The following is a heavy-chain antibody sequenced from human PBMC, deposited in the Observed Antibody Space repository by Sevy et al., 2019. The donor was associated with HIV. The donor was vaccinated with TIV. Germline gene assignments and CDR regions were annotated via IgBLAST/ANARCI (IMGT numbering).Heavy chain of an antibody. V-gene: IGHV3-33*01. CDR2: IRYDGGNK. CDR3: ARDRGVGSYYGVDV. Sequence: GGSLRLSCAASGFTFSSYGMHWVRQAPGKGLEWVAVIRYDGGNKYYVDSVKGRFTISRDNSKNTLSLQMNSLRDEDTAVYYCARDRGVGSYYGVDVWGQGTTVTVSS. CDR1: GFTFSSYG. J-gene: IGHJ6*02. D-gene: IGHD3-10*01.